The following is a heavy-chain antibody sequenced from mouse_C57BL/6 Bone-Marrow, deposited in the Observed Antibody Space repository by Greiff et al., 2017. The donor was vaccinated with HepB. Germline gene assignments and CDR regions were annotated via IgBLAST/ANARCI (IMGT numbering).Heavy chain of an antibody. V-gene: IGHV3-6*01. CDR3: ARVGDGPWFAY. Sequence: VQLQQSGPGLVKPSQSLSLTCSVTGYSITSGYYWNWIRQFPGNKLEWMGYISYDGSNNYNPSLKNRISITHDTSKNQFFLKLNSVTTEDTATYYCARVGDGPWFAYWGQGTLVTVSA. J-gene: IGHJ3*01. D-gene: IGHD2-3*01. CDR1: GYSITSGYY. CDR2: ISYDGSN.